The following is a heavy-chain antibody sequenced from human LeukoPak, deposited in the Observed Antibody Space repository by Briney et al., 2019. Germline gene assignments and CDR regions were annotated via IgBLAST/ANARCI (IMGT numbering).Heavy chain of an antibody. V-gene: IGHV1-18*01. D-gene: IGHD6-13*01. Sequence: ASVKVSCKTSGYIFTDYYMHWVRQAPGQRLEWIGWISAYNGNTNYAQKLQGRVTMTTDTSTSTAYMELRSLRSDDTAVYYCAREGPYSSRCWFDPWGQGTLVTVSS. J-gene: IGHJ5*02. CDR3: AREGPYSSRCWFDP. CDR1: GYIFTDYY. CDR2: ISAYNGNT.